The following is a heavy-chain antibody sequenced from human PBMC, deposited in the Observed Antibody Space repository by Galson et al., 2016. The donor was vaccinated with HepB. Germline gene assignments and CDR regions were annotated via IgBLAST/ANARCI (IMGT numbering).Heavy chain of an antibody. J-gene: IGHJ4*02. V-gene: IGHV3-30*18. D-gene: IGHD6-19*01. CDR3: AKQIYTMERWQVPEFDY. CDR1: GFTFSSYG. CDR2: ISYDGSTK. Sequence: SLRLSCAASGFTFSSYGMHWVRQAPGKGLEWVAVISYDGSTKYYADSVKGRFTIPRDNSKNTLYLQMNSLRAEDTAVYYCAKQIYTMERWQVPEFDYWGQGTLVTVSS.